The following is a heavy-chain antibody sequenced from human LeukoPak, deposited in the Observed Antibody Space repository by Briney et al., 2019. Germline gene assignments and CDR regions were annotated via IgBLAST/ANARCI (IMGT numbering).Heavy chain of an antibody. V-gene: IGHV1-69*04. D-gene: IGHD3-10*01. CDR1: GGTFNNYA. Sequence: ASVKVSCKASGGTFNNYAINWVRQAPGRGLEWMGRIIPILCVPDYAQRFQGRVTITAGISTTTAYLELSSLRSADTAVYYCARGRYYGSGTYYLDAAYWGQGTLVTVSS. CDR3: ARGRYYGSGTYYLDAAY. CDR2: IIPILCVP. J-gene: IGHJ4*02.